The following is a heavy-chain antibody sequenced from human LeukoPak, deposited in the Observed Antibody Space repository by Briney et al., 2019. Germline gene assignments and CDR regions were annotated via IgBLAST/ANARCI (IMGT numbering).Heavy chain of an antibody. CDR3: ARDLLRGGYGDYLNLDY. D-gene: IGHD4-17*01. J-gene: IGHJ4*02. CDR1: GYTFTGYY. Sequence: VASVKVSCKASGYTFTGYYMHWVRQAPGQGLEWMGGIIPIFGTANYAQKFQGRVTITTDGSTSTAYMELSSLRSEDTAVYYCARDLLRGGYGDYLNLDYWGQGTLVTVSS. V-gene: IGHV1-69*05. CDR2: IIPIFGTA.